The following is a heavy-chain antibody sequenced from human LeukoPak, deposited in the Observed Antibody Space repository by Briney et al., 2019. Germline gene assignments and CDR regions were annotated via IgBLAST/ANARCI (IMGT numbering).Heavy chain of an antibody. CDR3: ARDRGTTPKYYYGTDV. J-gene: IGHJ6*02. CDR2: ISYDESDK. CDR1: GFTFSSHA. Sequence: PGRSLRLSCAASGFTFSSHALHWVRQAPGRGLEWVALISYDESDKYYADFVKGRFAISRDNFKNTLYLQMNSLRAEDTAVYYCARDRGTTPKYYYGTDVWGQGTTVAVSS. V-gene: IGHV3-30*03. D-gene: IGHD2-2*01.